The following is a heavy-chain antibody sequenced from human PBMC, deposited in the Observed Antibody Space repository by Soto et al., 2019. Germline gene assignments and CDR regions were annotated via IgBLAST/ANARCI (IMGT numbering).Heavy chain of an antibody. V-gene: IGHV3-33*01. CDR2: IWYDGSNK. J-gene: IGHJ5*02. Sequence: GGSLRLSCAASGFTFSSYGMHWVRQAPGKGLEWVAVIWYDGSNKYYADSVKGRFTISRDNSKNTLYLQMNSLRAEDTAVYYCARDRKGYYNWFDPWGQGTLVTVSS. CDR1: GFTFSSYG. D-gene: IGHD3-22*01. CDR3: ARDRKGYYNWFDP.